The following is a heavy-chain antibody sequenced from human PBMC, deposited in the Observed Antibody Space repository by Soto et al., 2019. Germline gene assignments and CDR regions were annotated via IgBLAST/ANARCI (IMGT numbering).Heavy chain of an antibody. CDR2: IYYSGST. V-gene: IGHV4-39*01. Sequence: SETLSLTCTVSGGSISSSNYYWGWIRQPPGKGLEWIGNIYYSGSTYCNPSLKSRVSISVDTSKNQFSLRLSSVTAADTAVYYCARHGTIYGAPFSYWGQGTLVTVSS. CDR1: GGSISSSNYY. J-gene: IGHJ4*02. CDR3: ARHGTIYGAPFSY. D-gene: IGHD4-17*01.